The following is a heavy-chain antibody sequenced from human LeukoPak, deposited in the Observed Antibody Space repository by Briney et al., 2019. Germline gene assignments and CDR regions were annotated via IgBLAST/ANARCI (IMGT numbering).Heavy chain of an antibody. CDR1: VFTFIDHW. CDR3: ARAVDVADY. CDR2: IKEDGSAK. V-gene: IGHV3-7*01. Sequence: GGSLRLSCVASVFTFIDHWMSWVRQAPGKGLEWVSNIKEDGSAKFYADSVKGRFTISRDNAKNSVFLQMNSLTHDDTAVYYCARAVDVADYWGQGTLVTVSS. J-gene: IGHJ4*02. D-gene: IGHD3-10*02.